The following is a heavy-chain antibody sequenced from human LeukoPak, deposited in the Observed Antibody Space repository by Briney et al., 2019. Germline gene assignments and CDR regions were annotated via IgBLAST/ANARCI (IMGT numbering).Heavy chain of an antibody. J-gene: IGHJ4*02. D-gene: IGHD3-22*01. CDR2: ISYDGSNK. V-gene: IGHV3-30-3*01. CDR3: ARVSVVATARDFDY. CDR1: GFTFSGYA. Sequence: GRSLRLSCAASGFTFSGYAMHWVRQAPGKGLEWVAAISYDGSNKYYADSVKGRFTISRDNSKNTLDLQMNSLRAEDTAVYYCARVSVVATARDFDYWGQGTLVTVSS.